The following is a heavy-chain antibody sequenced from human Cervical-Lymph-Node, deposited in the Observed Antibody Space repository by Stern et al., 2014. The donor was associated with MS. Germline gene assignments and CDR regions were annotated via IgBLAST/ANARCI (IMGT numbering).Heavy chain of an antibody. J-gene: IGHJ1*01. Sequence: VQLVESGAEVKKPGSSVKVSCKASGGTFSSYAISWVRQAPGQGLEWMGGIIPIFGTANYAQKFQGRVTITADESTSTAYMELSSLRSEDTAVYYCARVRYIAAAGTEYFQHWGQGTLVTVSS. D-gene: IGHD6-13*01. CDR1: GGTFSSYA. CDR3: ARVRYIAAAGTEYFQH. V-gene: IGHV1-69*01. CDR2: IIPIFGTA.